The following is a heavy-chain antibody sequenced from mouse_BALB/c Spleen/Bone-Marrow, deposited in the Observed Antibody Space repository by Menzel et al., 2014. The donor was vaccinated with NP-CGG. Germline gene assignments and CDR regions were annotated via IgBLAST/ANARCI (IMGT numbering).Heavy chain of an antibody. CDR1: GFDFSRYW. J-gene: IGHJ2*01. CDR2: INPDSSTI. Sequence: EVKVIESGGGLVQPGGSLKLSCAASGFDFSRYWMSWVRQAPGKVLEWIGEINPDSSTINYTPSLKDKFIISRDNAKNTLYLQMSKVRSEDTALYYCARQGYYGRSDYWGQGTTLTVSS. V-gene: IGHV4-1*02. D-gene: IGHD1-1*01. CDR3: ARQGYYGRSDY.